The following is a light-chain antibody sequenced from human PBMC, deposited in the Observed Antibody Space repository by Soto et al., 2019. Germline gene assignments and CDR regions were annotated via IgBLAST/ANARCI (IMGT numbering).Light chain of an antibody. CDR3: FSSANAPAGGYV. J-gene: IGLJ1*01. CDR2: EGS. V-gene: IGLV2-23*01. Sequence: QSVLTQPASVSGSPGQSITISCTGANSDVGNYNLVSWYQQHPDRAPKLIIYEGSKRPSGVSDRFSGSKSGNTVSLTISGLQVEDEAYYYCFSSANAPAGGYVFKTGPKLIVL. CDR1: NSDVGNYNL.